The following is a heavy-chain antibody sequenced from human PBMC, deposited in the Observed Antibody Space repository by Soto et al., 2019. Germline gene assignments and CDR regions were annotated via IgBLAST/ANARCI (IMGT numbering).Heavy chain of an antibody. CDR1: GDSVSSNSAA. V-gene: IGHV6-1*01. CDR2: TYYRSKWYN. Sequence: PSQTLSLTCAISGDSVSSNSAAWNWIRQSPPRGLEWLGRTYYRSKWYNDYAVSVKSRITINPDTSKNQFSLQLNSVTPEDTAVYYCAREWMSLKNWFDPWGQGTLVTVSS. J-gene: IGHJ5*02. CDR3: AREWMSLKNWFDP. D-gene: IGHD5-12*01.